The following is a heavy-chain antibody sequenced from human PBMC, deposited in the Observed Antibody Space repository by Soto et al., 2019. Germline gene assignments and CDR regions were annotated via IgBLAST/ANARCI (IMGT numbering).Heavy chain of an antibody. CDR2: IIPVFGTA. D-gene: IGHD4-17*01. Sequence: QVQLVQSGAEVKKPGSSVRVSCKASGGTLRNYGISWVRQAPGQGLEWMGGIIPVFGTANYAQKFQGRVTITADESTSTVYMDVTSLRSEDTAVYYCSRGDATKIVVTTYYGMDVWGQVTTVTVSS. CDR1: GGTLRNYG. CDR3: SRGDATKIVVTTYYGMDV. J-gene: IGHJ6*02. V-gene: IGHV1-69*12.